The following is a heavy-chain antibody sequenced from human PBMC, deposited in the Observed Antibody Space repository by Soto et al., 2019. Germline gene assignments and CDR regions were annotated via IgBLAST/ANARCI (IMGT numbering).Heavy chain of an antibody. J-gene: IGHJ4*02. V-gene: IGHV3-30-3*01. Sequence: GGSLRLSCAASGFTFSSYAMHWVRQAPGKGLEWVAVISYDGSNKYYADSVKGRFTISRDNSKNTLYLQMNSLRAEDTAVYYCAGIPNTVTPFYYWGQGTLVTGSS. CDR1: GFTFSSYA. D-gene: IGHD4-17*01. CDR3: AGIPNTVTPFYY. CDR2: ISYDGSNK.